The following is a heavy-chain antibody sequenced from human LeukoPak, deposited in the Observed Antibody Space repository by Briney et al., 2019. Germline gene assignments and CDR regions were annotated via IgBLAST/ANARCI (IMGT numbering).Heavy chain of an antibody. V-gene: IGHV4-38-2*02. J-gene: IGHJ3*02. Sequence: SETLSLTCTVSGYSISSGYYWGWIRQPPGKGLEWIGSIYHSGSTNYNPSLKSRVTISVDTSKNQFSLKLSSVTAADTAVYYCARGAISTIFGVVIPDDAFDIWGQGTMVTVSS. D-gene: IGHD3-3*01. CDR3: ARGAISTIFGVVIPDDAFDI. CDR1: GYSISSGYY. CDR2: IYHSGST.